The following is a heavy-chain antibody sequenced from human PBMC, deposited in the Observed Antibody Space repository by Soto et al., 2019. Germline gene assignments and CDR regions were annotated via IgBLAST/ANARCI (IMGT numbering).Heavy chain of an antibody. CDR1: GGTLSNYA. CDR3: AREGVDSDVVTFFDY. Sequence: QVQLVQSGAEVKKPGSSVKVSCKTSGGTLSNYAISWLRQAPGQGPEWMGSIIPIFDTANYAQKFQGRVTXXADESTSTVYMELSSLRSEDTAVYYCAREGVDSDVVTFFDYWGQGTLVTVSS. CDR2: IIPIFDTA. D-gene: IGHD5-18*01. V-gene: IGHV1-69*15. J-gene: IGHJ4*02.